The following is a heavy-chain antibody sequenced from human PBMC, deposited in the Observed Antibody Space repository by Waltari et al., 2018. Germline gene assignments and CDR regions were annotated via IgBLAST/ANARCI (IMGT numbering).Heavy chain of an antibody. CDR1: GGSIRRSGYY. CDR2: SYYSGTT. D-gene: IGHD3-22*01. J-gene: IGHJ4*02. V-gene: IGHV4-39*01. CDR3: ARQGYYDESGHD. Sequence: QLELQESGPGLVKPSATLSLTCSVSGGSIRRSGYYWVWIRQPPGKGLEWIGSSYYSGTTYYNPSLNRRVTISVDTSKSQFSLKLTSVTAADTAMYFCARQGYYDESGHDWGQGTLVTVSS.